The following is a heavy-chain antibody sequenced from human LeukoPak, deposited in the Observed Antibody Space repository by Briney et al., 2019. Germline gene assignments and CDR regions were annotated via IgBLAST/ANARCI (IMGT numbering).Heavy chain of an antibody. D-gene: IGHD3-3*01. CDR1: GFTFSNAW. CDR2: IKSKTDGGTT. J-gene: IGHJ6*03. V-gene: IGHV3-15*01. CDR3: TVGYYDFWSGHYYMDV. Sequence: PGGSLRLSCAASGFTFSNAWMSWVRQAPGKGLEWVGRIKSKTDGGTTDYAAPVKGRFTISRDDSKNMLYLQMNSLKTEDTAVYYCTVGYYDFWSGHYYMDVWGKGTTVTVSS.